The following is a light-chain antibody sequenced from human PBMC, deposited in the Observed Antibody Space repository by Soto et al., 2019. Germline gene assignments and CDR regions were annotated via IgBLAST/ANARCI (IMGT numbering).Light chain of an antibody. CDR3: CSYTATESVV. J-gene: IGLJ2*01. V-gene: IGLV2-23*02. CDR1: NRDIGKYDF. Sequence: QSALTQPASVSGSPGQSITISCTGSNRDIGKYDFVSWYQQHPGKVPKFLIYEVNKRPSGVSHRFSGSKSANTASLTISGLESEDEADYYCCSYTATESVVFGGGTKVTVL. CDR2: EVN.